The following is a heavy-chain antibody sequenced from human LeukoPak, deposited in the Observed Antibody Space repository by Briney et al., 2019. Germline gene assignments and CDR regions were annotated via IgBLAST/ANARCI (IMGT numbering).Heavy chain of an antibody. D-gene: IGHD3-10*01. CDR2: IYHSGSA. V-gene: IGHV4-38-2*02. J-gene: IGHJ4*02. Sequence: SETLSLTCTVSGYSISSGYYWGWIRQPPGKGLEWIGSIYHSGSAYYNPSLKSRVTISVDTSKNQFSLKLSSVTAADTTVYYCARLVTMVRGVPLYYFDYWGQGTLVTVSS. CDR1: GYSISSGYY. CDR3: ARLVTMVRGVPLYYFDY.